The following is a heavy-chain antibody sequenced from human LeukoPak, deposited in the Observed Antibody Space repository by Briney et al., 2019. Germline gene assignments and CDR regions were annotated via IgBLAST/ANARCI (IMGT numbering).Heavy chain of an antibody. CDR2: IIPIFGTA. J-gene: IGHJ4*02. Sequence: SVKVSCKASGGTFSSYAISWVRQAPGQGLEWMGGIIPIFGTANYAQKFQGRVTITTDESTSTAYMELSSLRSEDTAVYYCARDPEMATETGGYYFDYWGQGTLVTVSS. D-gene: IGHD5-24*01. CDR3: ARDPEMATETGGYYFDY. CDR1: GGTFSSYA. V-gene: IGHV1-69*05.